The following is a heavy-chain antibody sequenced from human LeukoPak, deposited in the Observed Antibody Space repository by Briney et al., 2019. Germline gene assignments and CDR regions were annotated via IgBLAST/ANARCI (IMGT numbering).Heavy chain of an antibody. V-gene: IGHV4-34*01. CDR1: GVSFSGYY. J-gene: IGHJ4*02. CDR2: INHSGGT. CDR3: ARGPLAGY. Sequence: SETLSLTCAVYGVSFSGYYWSWIRQPPGKGLEWIGEINHSGGTNYNPSLKSRVTISVDTSKNQFSLKLTSVTAADTAVYYCARGPLAGYWGQGTLVTVSS. D-gene: IGHD3-16*02.